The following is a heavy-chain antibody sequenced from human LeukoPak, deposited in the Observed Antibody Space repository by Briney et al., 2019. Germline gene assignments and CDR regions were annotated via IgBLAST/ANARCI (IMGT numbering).Heavy chain of an antibody. Sequence: ASVKVSCKASGSTFSSYDINWVRQATGQGLEWMGWMNPNSGNTGYAQKFRGRVTMTRNTSISTAYMELSSLRSEDTAVYYCARGDWKSYYFDYWGQGTLITVSS. V-gene: IGHV1-8*02. CDR2: MNPNSGNT. CDR3: ARGDWKSYYFDY. CDR1: GSTFSSYD. D-gene: IGHD1-1*01. J-gene: IGHJ4*02.